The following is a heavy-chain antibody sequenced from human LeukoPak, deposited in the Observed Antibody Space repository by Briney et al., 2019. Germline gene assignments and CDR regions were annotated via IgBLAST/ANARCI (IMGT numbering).Heavy chain of an antibody. J-gene: IGHJ4*02. CDR2: IYSGGST. D-gene: IGHD3-10*01. CDR3: AREGYGSGTNGDY. Sequence: PGGSLRLSRAASGFTVSSNYMSWVRQAPGKGLEWVSVIYSGGSTYYADSVKGRFTISRDNSKNTLYLQMNSLRAEDTAVYYCAREGYGSGTNGDYWGQGTLVTVSS. CDR1: GFTVSSNY. V-gene: IGHV3-53*01.